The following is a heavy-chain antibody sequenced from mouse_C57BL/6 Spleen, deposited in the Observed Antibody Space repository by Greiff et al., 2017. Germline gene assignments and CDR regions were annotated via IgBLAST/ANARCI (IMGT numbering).Heavy chain of an antibody. D-gene: IGHD4-1*01. J-gene: IGHJ4*01. V-gene: IGHV1-69*01. CDR1: GYTFTSYW. CDR3: AKATNWGYAMDY. Sequence: QVQLQQPGAELVMPGASVKLSCKASGYTFTSYWMHWVKQRPGQGLEWIGEIDPSDSYTNYNQKFKGKSTLTVDKSSSTAYMQLSSLTSEDSAVYYCAKATNWGYAMDYWGQGTSVTVSS. CDR2: IDPSDSYT.